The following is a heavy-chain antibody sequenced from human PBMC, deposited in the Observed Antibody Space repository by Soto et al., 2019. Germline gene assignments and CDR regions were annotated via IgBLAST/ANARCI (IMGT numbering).Heavy chain of an antibody. Sequence: EASVKVSCKASGYTFTGYYMHWVRQAPGQGLEWMGWINPNSGGTNYAQKFQGRVTMTRDTSISTAYMELSRLRSDDTAVYYCARVKYYYDSSGPGGYWGQGTLVTVSS. CDR3: ARVKYYYDSSGPGGY. J-gene: IGHJ4*02. CDR1: GYTFTGYY. CDR2: INPNSGGT. D-gene: IGHD3-22*01. V-gene: IGHV1-2*02.